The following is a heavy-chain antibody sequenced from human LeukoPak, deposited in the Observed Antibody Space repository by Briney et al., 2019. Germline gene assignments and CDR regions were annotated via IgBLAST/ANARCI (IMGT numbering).Heavy chain of an antibody. Sequence: PGGSLRLSFTAAGFTVRSTYMSGVRKAPGKGLDWVSIIYDDRSTYYAASVKGRFTISRDDSKNTLLLQMDSLRTEDTAIYYCARDSAFSSYSYWGQGALVTVSS. CDR2: IYDDRST. D-gene: IGHD2-21*01. V-gene: IGHV3-53*01. J-gene: IGHJ4*02. CDR3: ARDSAFSSYSY. CDR1: GFTVRSTY.